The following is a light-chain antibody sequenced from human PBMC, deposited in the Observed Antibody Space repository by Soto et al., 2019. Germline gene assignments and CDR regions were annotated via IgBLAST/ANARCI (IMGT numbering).Light chain of an antibody. J-gene: IGLJ1*01. CDR2: DSN. CDR3: GTWDSSVSAFV. Sequence: QSVLTQPPSVSAAPGQRVTISCSGSSSNIGNNYVSWYQQLPGTAPKLLIYDSNKRPSGIPDRFSGSKSGTSATLGITGLQTGDEADYYCGTWDSSVSAFVLGPGTKVTVL. V-gene: IGLV1-51*01. CDR1: SSNIGNNY.